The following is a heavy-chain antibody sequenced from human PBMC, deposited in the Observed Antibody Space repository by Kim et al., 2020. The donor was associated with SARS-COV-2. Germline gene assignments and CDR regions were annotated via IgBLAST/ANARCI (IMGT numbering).Heavy chain of an antibody. Sequence: NVPGRVTRTRDTSASTAYMELGSLRSEDTAVYYCAREGRGDDCRFYYFDYWGQGTLVTVSS. D-gene: IGHD2-21*02. J-gene: IGHJ4*02. V-gene: IGHV1-3*01. CDR3: AREGRGDDCRFYYFDY.